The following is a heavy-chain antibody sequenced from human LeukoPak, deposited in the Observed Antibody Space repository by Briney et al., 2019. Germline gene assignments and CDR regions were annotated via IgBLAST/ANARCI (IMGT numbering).Heavy chain of an antibody. CDR3: TTDGLSVMVAFDY. V-gene: IGHV3-15*01. Sequence: SGGSLRLSCAASGFTFSNAWMSWVRQAPGKGLEWVGRIKSKTDGGTTDYAAPVKGRFTISRDDSKNTLYLQMNSLKTEDTAVYYCTTDGLSVMVAFDYWGQGTLVTVSS. D-gene: IGHD2-8*01. CDR1: GFTFSNAW. J-gene: IGHJ4*02. CDR2: IKSKTDGGTT.